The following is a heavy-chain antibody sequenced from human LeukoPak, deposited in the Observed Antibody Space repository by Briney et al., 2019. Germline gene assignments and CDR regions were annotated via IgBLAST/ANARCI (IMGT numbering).Heavy chain of an antibody. Sequence: SETLSLTCTVSGGSISSSSSFWGWLRQPPGKGLEWIGHIKNGGSPNYNPPLKSRVTISLDTSKNQFSLTVSSVTAADTAVYYCARLTWITDYWGQGTLVTVSS. CDR1: GGSISSSSSF. V-gene: IGHV4-39*01. CDR3: ARLTWITDY. J-gene: IGHJ4*02. CDR2: IKNGGSP. D-gene: IGHD5-12*01.